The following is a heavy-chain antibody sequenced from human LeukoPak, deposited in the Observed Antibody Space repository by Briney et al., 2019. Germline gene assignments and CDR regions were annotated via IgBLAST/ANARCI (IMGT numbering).Heavy chain of an antibody. Sequence: SVKVSCKASGGTFSSYAISWVRQAPGQGLEWMGGIIPIFGTANYAQKFQGRVTITADKSTSTAYMELSSLRSEDTAVYYCAKDPAGEWERYNWFDPWGQGTLVTVSS. V-gene: IGHV1-69*06. J-gene: IGHJ5*02. CDR2: IIPIFGTA. CDR3: AKDPAGEWERYNWFDP. D-gene: IGHD1-26*01. CDR1: GGTFSSYA.